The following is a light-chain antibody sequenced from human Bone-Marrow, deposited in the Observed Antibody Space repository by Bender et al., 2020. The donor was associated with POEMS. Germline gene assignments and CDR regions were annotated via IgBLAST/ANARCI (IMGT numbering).Light chain of an antibody. J-gene: IGLJ3*02. CDR2: DVT. V-gene: IGLV2-14*03. CDR1: SSDVGGYNY. Sequence: QSALTQPASVSGSPGQSITISCTGTSSDVGGYNYVSWYQQYPGKAPKIIIFDVTSLPSGISSRFSGSKSGNTASLAITGLQAEDEGDYYCQSYDNSLGGWVFGGGTKLTVL. CDR3: QSYDNSLGGWV.